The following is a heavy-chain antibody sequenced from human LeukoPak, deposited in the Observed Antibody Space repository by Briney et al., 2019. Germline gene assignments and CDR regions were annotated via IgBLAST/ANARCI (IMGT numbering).Heavy chain of an antibody. Sequence: GGSLRLSCAGSGSIFSNYAMSWVRQAPGQGLEWVSTISNSGDATFYADAVKGRFTISRDNSKNTLYLQMYSLRAEDTAICYCAKAPPYTKYFDYWGQGTLLTVSS. D-gene: IGHD1-1*01. CDR2: ISNSGDAT. V-gene: IGHV3-23*01. CDR3: AKAPPYTKYFDY. J-gene: IGHJ4*02. CDR1: GSIFSNYA.